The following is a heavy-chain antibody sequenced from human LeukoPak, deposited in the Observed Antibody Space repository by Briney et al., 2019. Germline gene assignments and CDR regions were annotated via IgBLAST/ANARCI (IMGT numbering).Heavy chain of an antibody. CDR3: ADNLSR. CDR1: GFTFSSYS. J-gene: IGHJ4*02. CDR2: IDRSSNTI. V-gene: IGHV3-48*04. Sequence: GGSLRLSCAASGFTFSSYSMNWVRQAPGKGLEWISYIDRSSNTIYYADSVKGRFTISRDSAKNSLYLQMNSLRAEDTAVYFCADNLSRWGQGTLVTVSS. D-gene: IGHD1-1*01.